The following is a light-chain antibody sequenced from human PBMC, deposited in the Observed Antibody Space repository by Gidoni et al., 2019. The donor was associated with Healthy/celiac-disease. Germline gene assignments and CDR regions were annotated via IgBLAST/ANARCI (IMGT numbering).Light chain of an antibody. CDR2: DVS. CDR3: CSYAGSGWV. Sequence: QSALTQPRSVSGSPGQSVTISCTGTSSDVGGYNSVSWYQQHPGKAPKLMIYDVSKRPSGVPDRFSGSKSGNTASLTISGLQAEDEADYYCCSYAGSGWVFGGGTKLTVL. CDR1: SSDVGGYNS. V-gene: IGLV2-11*01. J-gene: IGLJ3*02.